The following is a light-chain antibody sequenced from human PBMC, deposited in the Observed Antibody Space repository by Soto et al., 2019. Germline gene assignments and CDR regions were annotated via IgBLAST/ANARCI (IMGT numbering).Light chain of an antibody. V-gene: IGLV1-44*01. Sequence: QSVLTQPPSASGTPGQRVTISCSGSSSNIGSNTVNWYQQLPGTAPKLLIYGNGQRPSGVPDRFSGSKSGTSASLAISGLQSEDEADYYYAAWDDSLNGHVVFGGGTKVTVL. J-gene: IGLJ2*01. CDR1: SSNIGSNT. CDR2: GNG. CDR3: AAWDDSLNGHVV.